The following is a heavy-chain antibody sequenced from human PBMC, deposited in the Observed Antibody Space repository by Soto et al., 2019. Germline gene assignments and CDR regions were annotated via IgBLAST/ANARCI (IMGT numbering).Heavy chain of an antibody. V-gene: IGHV1-24*01. J-gene: IGHJ5*02. D-gene: IGHD5-18*01. CDR3: ARETTMGHLAGFDP. CDR2: FDPEDGET. Sequence: ASVTVSCKVSGYTLTELSMQWGRQDPGKGLEWMGGFDPEDGETIYAQKFQGRVTMTRNTSISTAYMELSSLRSEDTAVYYCARETTMGHLAGFDPWGQGTLVTVSS. CDR1: GYTLTELS.